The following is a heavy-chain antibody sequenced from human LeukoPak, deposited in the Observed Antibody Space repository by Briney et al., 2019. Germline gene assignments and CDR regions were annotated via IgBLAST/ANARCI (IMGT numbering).Heavy chain of an antibody. J-gene: IGHJ4*02. D-gene: IGHD1-26*01. CDR3: ARHKRGANPLYYFDY. V-gene: IGHV4-39*01. CDR2: IYYSGST. Sequence: SETLSLTCTVSGGSISSGGYYWSWIRQHPGKGLEWIGYIYYSGSTYYNPSLKSRVTISVDTSKNQFSLKLSSVTAADTAVYYCARHKRGANPLYYFDYWGQGTLVTVSS. CDR1: GGSISSGGYY.